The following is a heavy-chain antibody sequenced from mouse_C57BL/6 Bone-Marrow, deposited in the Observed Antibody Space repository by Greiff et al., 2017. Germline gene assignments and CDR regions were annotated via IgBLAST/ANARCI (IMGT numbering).Heavy chain of an antibody. J-gene: IGHJ3*01. D-gene: IGHD3-3*01. Sequence: QVQLQQPGAELVKPGASVKMSCKASGYTFTSYWITWVKQRPGQGLEWIGNIDPSDSETHYNQKFKDKATLTVDKSSSTAYMQLSSLTSEDSAVYYCARWRAGWFAYWGQGTLVTVSA. CDR1: GYTFTSYW. CDR2: IDPSDSET. CDR3: ARWRAGWFAY. V-gene: IGHV1-61*01.